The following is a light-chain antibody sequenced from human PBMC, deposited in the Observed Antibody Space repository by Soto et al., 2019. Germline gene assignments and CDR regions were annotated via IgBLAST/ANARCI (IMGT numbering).Light chain of an antibody. CDR2: AAS. CDR1: HVISSY. CDR3: QQLNSYPIT. Sequence: DIHFTQSPSFLSASVGDRVSITCRASHVISSYLAWYQQKPGKAPKLLIYAASTLQSGVPSRFSGSRSGTEFTLTISSLQPEDFATYYCQQLNSYPITFGQGTRLEIK. J-gene: IGKJ5*01. V-gene: IGKV1-9*01.